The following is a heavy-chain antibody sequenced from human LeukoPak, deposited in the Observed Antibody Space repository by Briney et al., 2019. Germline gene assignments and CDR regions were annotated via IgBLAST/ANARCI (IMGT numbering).Heavy chain of an antibody. CDR2: FYYSGST. CDR1: GGSISSSNYY. CDR3: ARHSRRGWSTYDY. J-gene: IGHJ4*02. D-gene: IGHD3-10*01. Sequence: SETLSLICTVSGGSISSSNYYWGWIRQPPGKGLEWIGSFYYSGSTYYNPSLKSRVTISVDTSKNQFSLKLTSVTAADTAVYYCARHSRRGWSTYDYWGQGTLVTVSS. V-gene: IGHV4-39*01.